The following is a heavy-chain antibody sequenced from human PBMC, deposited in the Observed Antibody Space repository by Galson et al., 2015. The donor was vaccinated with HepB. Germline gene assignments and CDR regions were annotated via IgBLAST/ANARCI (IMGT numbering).Heavy chain of an antibody. CDR2: ISTYNHNT. CDR1: GYTFTSYG. V-gene: IGHV1-18*04. Sequence: SVKVSCKASGYTFTSYGISWVRQAPGQGLEWMGWISTYNHNTNYAQKLQGRVTMTTDTSTRTAYMELRSLRSDDTAVYYCARLHVMKIYVGYDPFDFWGQGTLVTVSS. J-gene: IGHJ4*02. CDR3: ARLHVMKIYVGYDPFDF. D-gene: IGHD5-12*01.